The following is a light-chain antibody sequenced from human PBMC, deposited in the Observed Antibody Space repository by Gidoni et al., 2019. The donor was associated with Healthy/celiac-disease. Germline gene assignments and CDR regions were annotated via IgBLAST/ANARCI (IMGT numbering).Light chain of an antibody. CDR1: QSVSSTY. V-gene: IGKV3-20*01. Sequence: EIVLTQSPGTLSLSPGERATLSCRASQSVSSTYLPWYQQKPGQALRLLIYGASSRVSGGPDRFSGSGSGTDFTLTISRLETEDFAVYYCQQGAFGQGTKVEMK. CDR3: QQGA. CDR2: GAS. J-gene: IGKJ1*01.